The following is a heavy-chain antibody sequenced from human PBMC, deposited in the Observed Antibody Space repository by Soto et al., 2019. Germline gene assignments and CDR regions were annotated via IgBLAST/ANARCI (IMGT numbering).Heavy chain of an antibody. J-gene: IGHJ4*02. CDR1: GGSFSGYY. CDR2: NKHSGST. CDR3: ASLGYYYDSSGYYYFDY. Sequence: SLTCAVYGGSFSGYYWSWIRQPPGKGLEGIWENKHSGSTNYNPSLKSRVTISVDTSKNQFSLKLSSVTAADTAVYYCASLGYYYDSSGYYYFDYWGQGTLVTVSS. D-gene: IGHD3-22*01. V-gene: IGHV4-34*01.